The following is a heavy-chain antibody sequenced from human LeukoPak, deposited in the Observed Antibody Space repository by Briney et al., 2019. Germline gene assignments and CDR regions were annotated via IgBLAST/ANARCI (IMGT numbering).Heavy chain of an antibody. D-gene: IGHD6-13*01. Sequence: GGSLRLSCAASGFTFSSYWMSWVRQAPGKGLEWVANIKQDGSEKYYVDSVKGRFTISRDNAKNSLYLQMNSLRAEDTAVYYCARGGGSSWYPNFDYWGQGTLVTVSS. CDR3: ARGGGSSWYPNFDY. CDR2: IKQDGSEK. V-gene: IGHV3-7*01. CDR1: GFTFSSYW. J-gene: IGHJ4*02.